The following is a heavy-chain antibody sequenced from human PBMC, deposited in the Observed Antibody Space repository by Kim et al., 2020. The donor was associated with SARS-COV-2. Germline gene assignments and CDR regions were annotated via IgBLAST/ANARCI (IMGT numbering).Heavy chain of an antibody. Sequence: SETLSLTCTVSGGSISSGGYYWTWIRQHPGRGLEWIGYIHYSGSTYYNPSHKRRVTISVDTSKNQFSLKLSSVTAADTAVYYCALGGSRVYYCDYWGQGTLVTVSS. V-gene: IGHV4-31*03. D-gene: IGHD3-10*01. CDR2: IHYSGST. CDR1: GGSISSGGYY. CDR3: ALGGSRVYYCDY. J-gene: IGHJ4*02.